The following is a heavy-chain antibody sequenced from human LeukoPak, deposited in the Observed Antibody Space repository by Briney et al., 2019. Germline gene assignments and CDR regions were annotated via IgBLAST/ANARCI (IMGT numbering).Heavy chain of an antibody. V-gene: IGHV3-23*01. J-gene: IGHJ5*02. D-gene: IGHD2-15*01. Sequence: GSLRLSCAASGFTFSSYSMNWVRQAPGKGLEWVSAISGSGGSTYYADSVKGRFTISRDNSKNTLYLQMNSLRAEDTAVYYCAKDRGGCSGGSCYPQGDWFDPWGQGTLVTVPS. CDR3: AKDRGGCSGGSCYPQGDWFDP. CDR1: GFTFSSYS. CDR2: ISGSGGST.